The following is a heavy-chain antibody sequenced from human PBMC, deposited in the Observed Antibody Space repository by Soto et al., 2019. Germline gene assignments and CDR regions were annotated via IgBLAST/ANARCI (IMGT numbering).Heavy chain of an antibody. CDR2: INPSGGST. CDR3: ARGTGLELNSVWFDP. Sequence: ASVKVSCKASGYTFTSYYMHWVRQAPCQGLEWMGIINPSGGSTSCAQKFQGRVTMTRDTSTSTVYMEPSSLRSEDTAVYYCARGTGLELNSVWFDPWGQGTLVTVSS. D-gene: IGHD1-7*01. CDR1: GYTFTSYY. J-gene: IGHJ5*02. V-gene: IGHV1-46*01.